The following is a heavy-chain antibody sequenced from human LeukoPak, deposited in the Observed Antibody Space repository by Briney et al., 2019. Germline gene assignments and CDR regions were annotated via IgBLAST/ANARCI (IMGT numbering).Heavy chain of an antibody. Sequence: GGSLRLSCAASGFPFSNYWTQWVRQVPGKGPVWVSRINSDGGTTSYVDSVKGRFAISRDNAKNTVYLQMNSLRAEDTAVYYCVRGIGSSDSDYWGQGTLVTVFS. CDR2: INSDGGTT. D-gene: IGHD6-6*01. CDR1: GFPFSNYW. V-gene: IGHV3-74*01. J-gene: IGHJ4*02. CDR3: VRGIGSSDSDY.